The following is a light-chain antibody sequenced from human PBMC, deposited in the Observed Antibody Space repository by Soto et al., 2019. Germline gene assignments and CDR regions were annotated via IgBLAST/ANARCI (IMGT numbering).Light chain of an antibody. J-gene: IGKJ1*01. CDR2: DAS. V-gene: IGKV3-11*01. Sequence: EVGLSLCPATLSLYKRERAILSCRASQSVSSYLAWYQQKPGQAPRLLIYDASNRATGIPARFSGSGSGTDFTLTISSLEPEDFAVYYCQQRSNWPPWTFGQGSNVDIK. CDR1: QSVSSY. CDR3: QQRSNWPPWT.